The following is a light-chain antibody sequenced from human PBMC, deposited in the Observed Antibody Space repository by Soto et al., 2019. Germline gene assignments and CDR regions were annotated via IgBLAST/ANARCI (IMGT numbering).Light chain of an antibody. CDR1: QRLTSNY. V-gene: IGKV3-20*01. J-gene: IGKJ3*01. CDR3: QQYGDSVFT. Sequence: EIVLTQSPGTLSLSPGERATLSCRASQRLTSNYLAWYQQKPGQAPRLLISGTSNRATGIPDRFSGSGSGTDSTLTINRLEPDDFAVYYCQQYGDSVFTFGPGTKVDIK. CDR2: GTS.